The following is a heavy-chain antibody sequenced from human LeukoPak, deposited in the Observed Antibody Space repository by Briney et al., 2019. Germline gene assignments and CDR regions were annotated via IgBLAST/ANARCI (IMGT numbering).Heavy chain of an antibody. J-gene: IGHJ5*02. CDR2: RIT. Sequence: SEALSLTCNVSGDSITTYYWSWIRQPPGKGLEYIGYRITNYNPSLKSRVTMSMDTSKSHFSLRLTSVTAADTAVYYCAKTARLPESWGQGTLVTVSS. CDR3: AKTARLPES. V-gene: IGHV4-59*01. D-gene: IGHD6-6*01. CDR1: GDSITTYY.